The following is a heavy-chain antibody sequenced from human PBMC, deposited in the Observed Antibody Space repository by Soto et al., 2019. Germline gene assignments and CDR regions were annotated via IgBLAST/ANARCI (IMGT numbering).Heavy chain of an antibody. CDR1: GGSISSGGYY. V-gene: IGHV4-61*08. CDR3: ARTAAGALRP. Sequence: PSETLSLTCTVSGGSISSGGYYWSWIRQHPGKGLEWIGYIYYSGSTNYNPSLKSRVTISVDTSKNQFSLKLSSVTAADTAVYYCARTAAGALRPWGQGTLVTVSS. J-gene: IGHJ5*02. D-gene: IGHD6-13*01. CDR2: IYYSGST.